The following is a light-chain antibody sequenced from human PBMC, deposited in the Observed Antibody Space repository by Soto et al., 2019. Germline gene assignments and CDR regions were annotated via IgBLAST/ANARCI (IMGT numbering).Light chain of an antibody. J-gene: IGKJ1*01. V-gene: IGKV3-11*02. CDR2: DAS. CDR1: QTISIY. Sequence: EVVLTQSPDTLSLSPGERATLSCRASQTISIYLAWYQQKPGQAPRLLIYDASNRATGIPARFSGGGSGRDFTLTISSLEPEDSAVYYCQQRSNWPPWTFGQGTKVEIK. CDR3: QQRSNWPPWT.